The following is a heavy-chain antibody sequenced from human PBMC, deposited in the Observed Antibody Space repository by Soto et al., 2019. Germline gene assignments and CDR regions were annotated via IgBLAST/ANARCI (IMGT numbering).Heavy chain of an antibody. Sequence: GSLRLSCAASGFTFSSYAMSWVRQAPGKGLEWVSAISGSGGSTYYADSVKGRFTISRDNSKNTLYLQMNSLRAEDTAVYYCAKNFITTVTTPLYFDYWGQGTLVTAPQ. CDR3: AKNFITTVTTPLYFDY. D-gene: IGHD4-17*01. CDR1: GFTFSSYA. V-gene: IGHV3-23*01. J-gene: IGHJ4*02. CDR2: ISGSGGST.